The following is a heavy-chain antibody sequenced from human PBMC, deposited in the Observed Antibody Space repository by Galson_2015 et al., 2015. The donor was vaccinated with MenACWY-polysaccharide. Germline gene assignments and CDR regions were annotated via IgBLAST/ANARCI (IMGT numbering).Heavy chain of an antibody. CDR2: MSPTSGNT. CDR3: ARGGRRGFWYEVDH. Sequence: SVKVSCKGSGYTFTTIAINWVRQAPGQGLEWMAWMSPTSGNTGSAQKFQGRVTMTWNTSISTAYMELSSLRSEDTAVYYCARGGRRGFWYEVDHWGQGTLVTVSS. D-gene: IGHD6-13*01. CDR1: GYTFTTIA. V-gene: IGHV1-8*01. J-gene: IGHJ4*02.